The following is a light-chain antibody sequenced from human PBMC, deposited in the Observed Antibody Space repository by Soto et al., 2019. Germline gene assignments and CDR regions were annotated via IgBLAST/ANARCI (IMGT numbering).Light chain of an antibody. V-gene: IGKV1-5*03. CDR1: QSIRNW. CDR3: QEYHSYSYT. J-gene: IGKJ2*01. CDR2: KAS. Sequence: DIQMTQSPSTLSASVGDRVTITCRASQSIRNWLAWYQQKPGKAPKLLIYKASSLESGVPSRFSGSGSGTEFTLTITSLQPDDFATYYCQEYHSYSYTFGQGTKLEIK.